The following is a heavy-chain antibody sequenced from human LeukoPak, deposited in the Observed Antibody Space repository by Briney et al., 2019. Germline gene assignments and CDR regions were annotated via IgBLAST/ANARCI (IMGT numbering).Heavy chain of an antibody. Sequence: PGGSLRLSCTASGFAFSTYTMTWVRQAPEKGLQWVSTISTSGRATYYADSVEGRFTISSANSKNTWYLQMNSLRADDTAVYYCAKARGSSVYEQFDYWGQGTQVTVSP. CDR3: AKARGSSVYEQFDY. J-gene: IGHJ4*02. CDR1: GFAFSTYT. V-gene: IGHV3-23*01. D-gene: IGHD5/OR15-5a*01. CDR2: ISTSGRAT.